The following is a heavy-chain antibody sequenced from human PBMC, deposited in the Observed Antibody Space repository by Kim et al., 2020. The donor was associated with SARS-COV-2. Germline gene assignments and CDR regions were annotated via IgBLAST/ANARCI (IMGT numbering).Heavy chain of an antibody. CDR1: GFTFSSYW. J-gene: IGHJ6*02. CDR3: ARDRRGLYYYYGMDV. Sequence: GGSLRLSCAASGFTFSSYWMHWVRQAPGKGLVWVSRINSDGSSTSYADSVKGRFTISRDNAKNTLYLQMNSLRAEDTAVYYCARDRRGLYYYYGMDVWGQGTTVTVSS. CDR2: INSDGSST. D-gene: IGHD3-10*01. V-gene: IGHV3-74*01.